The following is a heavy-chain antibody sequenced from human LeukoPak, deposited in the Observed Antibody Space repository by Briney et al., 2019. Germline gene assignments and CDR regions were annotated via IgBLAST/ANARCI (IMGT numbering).Heavy chain of an antibody. CDR1: VHTFTNYW. J-gene: IGHJ4*02. CDR3: ARLVGDYFYFDN. D-gene: IGHD4-17*01. Sequence: GGSLEISGQGSVHTFTNYWSGGVRQVPGGGRGGMGIIFPGDSDTRYTPSFQGQVTISAARSISTAYLQWSSLKASDTAIYYCARLVGDYFYFDNWGQGTLVSVSS. CDR2: IFPGDSDT. V-gene: IGHV5-51*01.